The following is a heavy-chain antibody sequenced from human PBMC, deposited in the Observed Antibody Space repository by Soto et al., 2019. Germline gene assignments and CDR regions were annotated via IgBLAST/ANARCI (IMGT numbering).Heavy chain of an antibody. CDR3: ARGLYGYCDY. CDR2: IYYSGST. D-gene: IGHD2-8*01. J-gene: IGHJ4*02. V-gene: IGHV4-59*01. CDR1: GCSISSYY. Sequence: XETLSLTCTVSGCSISSYYWSWIRQPPGKGLEWIGYIYYSGSTNYNPSLKSRVTISVDTSKNQFSLKLSSVTAADTAVYYCARGLYGYCDYWGQGTLVTVSS.